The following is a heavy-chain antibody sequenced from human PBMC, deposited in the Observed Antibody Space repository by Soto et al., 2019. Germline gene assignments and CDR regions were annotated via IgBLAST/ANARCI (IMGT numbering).Heavy chain of an antibody. Sequence: GGSLRLSCAASGFTFNKYSMNWVRQAPGKGLEWVSSITSNANRIYYADSVKGRFTISRDNAQKSVYLQMNSLRVGDTAVYYCARESDFDFWSSNYIDGMDVWAKGPRSPSP. V-gene: IGHV3-21*01. D-gene: IGHD3-3*01. CDR2: ITSNANRI. J-gene: IGHJ6*02. CDR1: GFTFNKYS. CDR3: ARESDFDFWSSNYIDGMDV.